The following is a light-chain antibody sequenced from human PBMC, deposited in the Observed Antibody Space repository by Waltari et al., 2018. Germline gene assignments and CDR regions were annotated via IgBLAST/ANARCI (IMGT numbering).Light chain of an antibody. CDR3: QQYQNWPQT. Sequence: EIVMTQSPATLFVSPGERATLSCRASQSISSNLAWYQQKPGQPPRRLMYGASTRATAIPARFSGSGSGTEFALTISSLQSEDSAVYYCQQYQNWPQTFGQGTKLQIK. J-gene: IGKJ2*01. CDR2: GAS. CDR1: QSISSN. V-gene: IGKV3-15*01.